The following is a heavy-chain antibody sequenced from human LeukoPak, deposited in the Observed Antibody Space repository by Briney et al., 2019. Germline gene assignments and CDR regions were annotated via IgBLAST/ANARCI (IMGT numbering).Heavy chain of an antibody. J-gene: IGHJ6*03. CDR2: IKSKTDGGTA. V-gene: IGHV3-15*01. CDR1: GFTFSNAW. CDR3: TTVKYYYYYYMDV. Sequence: GGXLRLSCAASGFTFSNAWMSWVRQAPGKGLEWVGRIKSKTDGGTADYAAPVKGRFTISRDDSKNTLYLQMNSLKTEDTAVYYCTTVKYYYYYYMDVWGKGTTVTVSS.